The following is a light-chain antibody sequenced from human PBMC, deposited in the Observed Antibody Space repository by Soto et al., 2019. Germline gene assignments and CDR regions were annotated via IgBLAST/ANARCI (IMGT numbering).Light chain of an antibody. CDR1: SSDIGGYNY. CDR2: EVS. Sequence: QSALTQPASVSGSPGQSITISCPGTSSDIGGYNYVSWYQQHPGKAPKLMIYEVSNRPSGISNRFSGSKSGNTASLTIAGLQAEDEAEYYCSSYTRSSIVVFGGGTKLTVL. J-gene: IGLJ2*01. V-gene: IGLV2-14*01. CDR3: SSYTRSSIVV.